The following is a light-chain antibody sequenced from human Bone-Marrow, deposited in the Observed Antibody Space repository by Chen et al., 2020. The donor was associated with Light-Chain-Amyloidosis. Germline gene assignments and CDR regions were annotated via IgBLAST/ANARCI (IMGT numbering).Light chain of an antibody. Sequence: QSALTQPASVSGSPGQSITIPCTGTSSDVGGDNHVSWYQQHPDKAPKLMIYEVTNRPSWVPDRFSGSKSDNTASRTISGLQTEAEADYFCSSYTITNTLVFGSGTRVTVL. J-gene: IGLJ1*01. CDR2: EVT. V-gene: IGLV2-14*01. CDR3: SSYTITNTLV. CDR1: SSDVGGDNH.